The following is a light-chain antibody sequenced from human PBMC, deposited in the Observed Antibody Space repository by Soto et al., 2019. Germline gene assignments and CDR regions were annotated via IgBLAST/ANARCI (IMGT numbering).Light chain of an antibody. CDR3: QQYDGN. Sequence: DIQMTQSPSTLATSVGNRDTITCRASQNINRWLAWYQQKPGKAPKVLIYDASSLESGVPSRFSGSGSGTEFTLTITSLQPDDFATYYCQQYDGNFGPGTKVDFK. CDR2: DAS. J-gene: IGKJ3*01. V-gene: IGKV1-5*01. CDR1: QNINRW.